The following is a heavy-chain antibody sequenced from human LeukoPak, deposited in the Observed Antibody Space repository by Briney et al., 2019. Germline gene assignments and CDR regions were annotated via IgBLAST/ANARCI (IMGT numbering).Heavy chain of an antibody. CDR3: ARGPADVDIVATKGADY. D-gene: IGHD5-12*01. Sequence: SETLSLTRAVYGGSFSGYYWSWIRQPPGKGLEWIGEINHSGSTNYNPSLKSRVTISVDTSKNQFSLKLSSVTAADTAVYYCARGPADVDIVATKGADYWGQGTLVTVSS. V-gene: IGHV4-34*01. J-gene: IGHJ4*02. CDR2: INHSGST. CDR1: GGSFSGYY.